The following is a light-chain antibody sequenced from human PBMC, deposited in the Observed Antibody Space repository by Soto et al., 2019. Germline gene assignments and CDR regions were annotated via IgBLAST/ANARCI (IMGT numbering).Light chain of an antibody. CDR3: QQYISSPRT. J-gene: IGKJ1*01. CDR1: QSVSSNY. Sequence: EIVLTQSPGTLSLSPGERATLSCRASQSVSSNYLAWYQQKPGKATSLLIYGASSRATGIPDRFSGSGSGTDFTLTISRLEPEDFEVYYCQQYISSPRTFGKGTKVDIK. CDR2: GAS. V-gene: IGKV3-20*01.